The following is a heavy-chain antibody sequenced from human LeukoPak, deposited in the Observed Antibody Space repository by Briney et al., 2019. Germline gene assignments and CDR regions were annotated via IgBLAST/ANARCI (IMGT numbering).Heavy chain of an antibody. CDR1: GFTFSRYA. J-gene: IGHJ4*02. CDR3: VKDSSSGSYFDY. D-gene: IGHD3-10*01. Sequence: GGSLRLSCSASGFTFSRYAMHWVRQAPGKGLEYVSAISSNGGSTYYADSVKGSFTISRDNSRNTLHLQISSLRVEDTAVYYCVKDSSSGSYFDYWGQGTLVTVSS. V-gene: IGHV3-64D*06. CDR2: ISSNGGST.